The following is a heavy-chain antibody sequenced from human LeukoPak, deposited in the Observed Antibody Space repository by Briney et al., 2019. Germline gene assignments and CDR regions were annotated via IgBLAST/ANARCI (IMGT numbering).Heavy chain of an antibody. CDR2: INPNSGGT. J-gene: IGHJ6*04. CDR3: ARDFCGGDCYSRSTYMDV. CDR1: GYTFTGYY. Sequence: GASVKVSCKASGYTFTGYYMHWVRQAPGQGLEWMGWINPNSGGTNYAQKFQGRVTMTRDTSISTAYMELSRLRSDDTAVYYCARDFCGGDCYSRSTYMDVWGKGTTVTVSS. D-gene: IGHD2-21*02. V-gene: IGHV1-2*02.